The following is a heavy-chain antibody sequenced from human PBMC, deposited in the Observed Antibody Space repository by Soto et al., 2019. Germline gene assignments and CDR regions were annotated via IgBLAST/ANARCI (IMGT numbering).Heavy chain of an antibody. D-gene: IGHD2-15*01. J-gene: IGHJ5*02. V-gene: IGHV1-3*01. CDR2: INAGNGNT. Sequence: GASVKVSCKASGYTFTSYAMHWVRQAPGHRLEWMGWINAGNGNTKYSQKFQGRVTITRDTSASTAYMELSSLRSEDTAVYYCARGNGDRLGYCSGGSCYSGWFDPWGQGTLVTVSS. CDR1: GYTFTSYA. CDR3: ARGNGDRLGYCSGGSCYSGWFDP.